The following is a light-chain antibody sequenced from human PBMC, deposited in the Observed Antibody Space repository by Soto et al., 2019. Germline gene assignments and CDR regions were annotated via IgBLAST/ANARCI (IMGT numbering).Light chain of an antibody. J-gene: IGLJ1*01. CDR1: TGAVTSGHY. CDR3: LLSFNGPYV. V-gene: IGLV7-46*01. CDR2: DTS. Sequence: QAVVTQEPSLTVSPGGTVTLTGGSSTGAVTSGHYPYWFQQKPGQAPRTLIYDTSNKHSWTPARFSGYLLGGKAALTLSGAQPEDEAEYFCLLSFNGPYVFGGGTKLTVL.